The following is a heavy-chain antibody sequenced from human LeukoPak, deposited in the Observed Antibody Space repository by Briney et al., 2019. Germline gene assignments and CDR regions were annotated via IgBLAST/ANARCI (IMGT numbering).Heavy chain of an antibody. CDR1: GYAFIGYY. Sequence: GASVKVSCKASGYAFIGYYIHWVRQAPGQGLEWMGRINPNSGGTNYAQKFQGRVTMTRDTSISTAYMELSRLTSDDTAVYYCAREPMVRDFNWFDPWGQGTLVTVSS. D-gene: IGHD3-10*01. J-gene: IGHJ5*02. CDR3: AREPMVRDFNWFDP. V-gene: IGHV1-2*06. CDR2: INPNSGGT.